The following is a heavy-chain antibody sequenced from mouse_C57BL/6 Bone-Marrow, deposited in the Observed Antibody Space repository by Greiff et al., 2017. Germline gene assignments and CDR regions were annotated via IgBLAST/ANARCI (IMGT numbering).Heavy chain of an antibody. CDR3: AKDWDGVDY. D-gene: IGHD4-1*01. CDR2: LDPSDSYT. Sequence: QVQLQQPGAELVMPGASVKLSCKASGYTFTSYWMHWVKQRPGQGLEWIGELDPSDSYTNYNQKFKGKSTLTVDKSSSTAYMQLSSLTSEDSAVYYCAKDWDGVDYWGQGTTLTVSS. J-gene: IGHJ2*01. V-gene: IGHV1-69*01. CDR1: GYTFTSYW.